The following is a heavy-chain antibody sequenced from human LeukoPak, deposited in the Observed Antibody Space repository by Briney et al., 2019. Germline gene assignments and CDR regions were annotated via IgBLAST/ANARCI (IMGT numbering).Heavy chain of an antibody. J-gene: IGHJ4*02. Sequence: GESLQISSKGSGYSFSNYWIGWVRQMPGKGLECMGIIYPGDSETRYSPSFQGEVTISADKSISTAYLQWSSLKASDTAMYYCARRLCSGGTCGFDYWGRGTLVTVSS. CDR3: ARRLCSGGTCGFDY. D-gene: IGHD2-15*01. CDR1: GYSFSNYW. V-gene: IGHV5-51*01. CDR2: IYPGDSET.